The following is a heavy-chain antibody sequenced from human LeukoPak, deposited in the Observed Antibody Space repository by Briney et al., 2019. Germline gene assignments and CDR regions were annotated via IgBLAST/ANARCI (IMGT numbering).Heavy chain of an antibody. CDR1: GFTFSSYS. J-gene: IGHJ4*02. D-gene: IGHD3-16*02. V-gene: IGHV3-7*01. CDR2: IKQDGSEK. CDR3: ARLGYDYVWGSYRLSYFDY. Sequence: GGSLRLSCAASGFTFSSYSMNWVRQAPGKGLEWVANIKQDGSEKYYVDSVKGRFTISRDNAKNSLYLQMNSLRAEDTAVYYCARLGYDYVWGSYRLSYFDYWGQGTLVTVSS.